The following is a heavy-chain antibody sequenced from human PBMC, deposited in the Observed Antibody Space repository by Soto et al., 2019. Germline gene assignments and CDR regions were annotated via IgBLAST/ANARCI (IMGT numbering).Heavy chain of an antibody. CDR1: GFTFSSNA. CDR3: ARRADSSAYYYYFDY. Sequence: GGSLRLSCAASGFTFSSNAMSWVRQAPGKGLEWVSSISGFGGDIYYADSVQGRLTISRDNSRNTVSLQMNSLRAEDTAVYYCARRADSSAYYYYFDYWGQGTLVTVSS. J-gene: IGHJ4*02. V-gene: IGHV3-23*01. CDR2: ISGFGGDI. D-gene: IGHD3-22*01.